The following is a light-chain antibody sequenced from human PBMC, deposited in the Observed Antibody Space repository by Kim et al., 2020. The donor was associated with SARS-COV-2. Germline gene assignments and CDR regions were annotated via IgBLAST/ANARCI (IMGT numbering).Light chain of an antibody. CDR1: QSVLLSSKNKNY. V-gene: IGKV4-1*01. CDR3: QQYYSIPRT. Sequence: DIVMTQSPDSLAVSLGERATINCKSSQSVLLSSKNKNYLAWYQQKPGQPPKLLIYWASTRESGVPDRFSGSGSGTDFTLTISSLQAEDVAVYYCQQYYSIPRTFGQGTKVDIK. CDR2: WAS. J-gene: IGKJ1*01.